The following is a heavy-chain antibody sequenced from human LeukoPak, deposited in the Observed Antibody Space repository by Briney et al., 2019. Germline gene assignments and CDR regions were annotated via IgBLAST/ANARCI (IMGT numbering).Heavy chain of an antibody. CDR3: ARGMVRGDSGYHYGMDV. V-gene: IGHV3-33*01. D-gene: IGHD3-10*01. CDR2: IWYDGSNK. CDR1: GFTFSSYG. J-gene: IGHJ6*02. Sequence: GGSLRLSCAASGFTFSSYGMHWVRQAPGKGLEWVAVIWYDGSNKYYADSVKGRFTISRDNSKNTPYLQMNSLRAEDTAVYYCARGMVRGDSGYHYGMDVWGQGTTVTVSS.